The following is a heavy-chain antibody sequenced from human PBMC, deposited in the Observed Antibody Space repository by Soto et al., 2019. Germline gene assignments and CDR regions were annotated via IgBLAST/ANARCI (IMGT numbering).Heavy chain of an antibody. CDR2: IVVGSGNT. J-gene: IGHJ6*02. V-gene: IGHV1-58*01. CDR1: GFTFTSSA. D-gene: IGHD2-2*01. Sequence: ASVKASCKASGFTFTSSAVQWVRQARGQRLEWIGWIVVGSGNTNYAQKFQERVTITRDMSTSTAYMELSSLRSEDTAVYYCAAPIVVVPAAILYGMDVWGQGTTVTVSS. CDR3: AAPIVVVPAAILYGMDV.